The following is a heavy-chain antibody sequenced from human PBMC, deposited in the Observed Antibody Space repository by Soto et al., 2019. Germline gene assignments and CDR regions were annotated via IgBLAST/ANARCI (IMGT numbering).Heavy chain of an antibody. CDR3: ARSSGIEGYYYGMDV. D-gene: IGHD1-26*01. CDR2: IIPMFGTA. CDR1: GGMFSSYA. V-gene: IGHV1-69*12. J-gene: IGHJ6*02. Sequence: QVQLVQSGAEVKKPGSSVKVSCKASGGMFSSYAIIWVRQGPGQGLEWMGGIIPMFGTANYAQKFQGRVTITADESTSTAYMELSSLRSEETALYYCARSSGIEGYYYGMDVWGQGTTVTVSS.